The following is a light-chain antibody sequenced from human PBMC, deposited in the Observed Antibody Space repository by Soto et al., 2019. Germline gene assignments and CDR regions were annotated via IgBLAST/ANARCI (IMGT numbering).Light chain of an antibody. V-gene: IGKV3-20*01. CDR2: GVS. CDR3: QQYGRAPST. CDR1: QSVGSNY. Sequence: EIVLTQSPGTLSLSPGDRATLSCRASQSVGSNYLAWYQQKPGQAPRLLIYGVSNRATGIPDTFSGSGSGTDFTLTISRLEPEDFAVYYCQQYGRAPSTFGGGTKVEIK. J-gene: IGKJ4*01.